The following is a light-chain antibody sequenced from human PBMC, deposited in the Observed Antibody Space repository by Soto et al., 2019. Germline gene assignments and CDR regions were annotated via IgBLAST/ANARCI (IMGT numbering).Light chain of an antibody. CDR1: QSVNSN. CDR3: QQYNNWPPNT. J-gene: IGKJ2*01. V-gene: IGKV3-15*01. Sequence: EIVMTQSPATLSVSPGERATLSCRASQSVNSNLAWYQQKPGQAPRLLIYDASTRATGIPARFSGSGSGTEFTLTISSLQSEDFAVYYCQQYNNWPPNTFGQGSKLEIK. CDR2: DAS.